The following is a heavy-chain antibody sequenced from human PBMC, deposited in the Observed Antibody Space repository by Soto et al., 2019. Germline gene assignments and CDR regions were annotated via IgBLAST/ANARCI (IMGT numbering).Heavy chain of an antibody. V-gene: IGHV3-30-3*01. CDR1: GFTFSSYA. J-gene: IGHJ2*01. CDR2: ISYGGSNK. D-gene: IGHD1-1*01. Sequence: QVQLVESGGGVVQPGRSLRLSCAASGFTFSSYAMHWVRQAPGKGLEWVAVISYGGSNKYYADSVKGRFTISRDNSKNTLYLQMNSLRAEDTAVYYCARSNERNWYFDLWGRGTLVTVSS. CDR3: ARSNERNWYFDL.